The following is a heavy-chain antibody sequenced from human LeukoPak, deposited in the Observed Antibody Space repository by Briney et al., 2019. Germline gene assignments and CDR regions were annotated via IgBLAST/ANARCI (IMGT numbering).Heavy chain of an antibody. J-gene: IGHJ3*02. CDR3: ARERVDTAMETAFDI. D-gene: IGHD5-18*01. Sequence: SGTLSLTCAVSGGSISSSYYWSWIRQPPGKGLEWIGYIYYSGSTNYNPSLKSRVTISVDTSKNQFSLKLSSVTAADTAVYYCARERVDTAMETAFDIWGQGTMVTVSS. CDR2: IYYSGST. CDR1: GGSISSSYY. V-gene: IGHV4-61*01.